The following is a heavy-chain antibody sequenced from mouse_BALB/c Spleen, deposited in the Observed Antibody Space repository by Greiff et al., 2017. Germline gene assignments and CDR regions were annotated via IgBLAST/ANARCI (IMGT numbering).Heavy chain of an antibody. J-gene: IGHJ3*01. V-gene: IGHV2-6-7*01. CDR1: GFSLTGYG. Sequence: VQLVESGPGLVAPSQSLSITCTVSGFSLTGYGVNWVRQPPGKGLEWLGMIWGDGSTDYNSALKSRLSISKDNSKSQVFLKMNSLQTDDTARYYCARERRDYYGSSPFAYWGQGTLVTVSA. D-gene: IGHD1-1*01. CDR2: IWGDGST. CDR3: ARERRDYYGSSPFAY.